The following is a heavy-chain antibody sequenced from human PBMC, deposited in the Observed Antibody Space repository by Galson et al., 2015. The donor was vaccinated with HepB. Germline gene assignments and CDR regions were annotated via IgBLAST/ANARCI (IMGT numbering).Heavy chain of an antibody. J-gene: IGHJ4*02. CDR2: ISYDGSNK. V-gene: IGHV3-30*18. CDR3: AKGSESLITIFGVVADY. D-gene: IGHD3-3*01. CDR1: GFTFSSYG. Sequence: SLRLSCAASGFTFSSYGMHWVRQAPGKGLEWVAVISYDGSNKYYADSVKGRSTISRDNSKNTLYLQMNSLRAEDTAVYYCAKGSESLITIFGVVADYWGQGTLVTVSS.